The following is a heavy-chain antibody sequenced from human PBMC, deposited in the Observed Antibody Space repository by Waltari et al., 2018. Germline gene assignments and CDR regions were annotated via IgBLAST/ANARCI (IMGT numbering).Heavy chain of an antibody. CDR1: GYTFTGYY. J-gene: IGHJ3*02. CDR2: INPNSGGT. CDR3: ARGVTIFGVAKASDAFDI. D-gene: IGHD3-3*01. V-gene: IGHV1-2*06. Sequence: QVQLVQSGAEVKKPGASVKVSCKASGYTFTGYYMHWVRQAPGQGLEWMGRINPNSGGTNYAQKFQGRVTMTRDTSISTAYMELSRLRSDDTAVYYCARGVTIFGVAKASDAFDIWGQGTMVTVSS.